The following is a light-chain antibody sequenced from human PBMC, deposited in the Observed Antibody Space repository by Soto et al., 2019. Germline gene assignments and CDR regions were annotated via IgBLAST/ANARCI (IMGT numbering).Light chain of an antibody. V-gene: IGKV3-20*01. Sequence: EIVLTQSPGTLSLSPGERATLSCRASQSVSSGYLAWYQQKPGQAPRLLIFGASRRVTGIPDRFSGSGSGTDFTLSISRLETEDSAVYYCQQYGSSPKTFGQGTKVDIK. CDR3: QQYGSSPKT. CDR1: QSVSSGY. CDR2: GAS. J-gene: IGKJ1*01.